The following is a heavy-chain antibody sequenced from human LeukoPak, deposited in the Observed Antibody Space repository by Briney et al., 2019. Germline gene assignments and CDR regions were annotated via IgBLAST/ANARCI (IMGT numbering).Heavy chain of an antibody. Sequence: PGGSLRLSCAASGFTFDDYAMHWVRQAPGKGLGWGSGPSWNSGSIGYADSVKGRFTISRDNAKNSLYLQMNSLRAEDTALYYCAKVGGSKYYYYYYMDVWGKGTTVTVSS. J-gene: IGHJ6*03. D-gene: IGHD3-10*01. CDR1: GFTFDDYA. CDR3: AKVGGSKYYYYYYMDV. V-gene: IGHV3-9*01. CDR2: PSWNSGSI.